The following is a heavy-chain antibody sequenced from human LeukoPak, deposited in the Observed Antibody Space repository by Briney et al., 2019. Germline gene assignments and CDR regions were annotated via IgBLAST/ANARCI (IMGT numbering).Heavy chain of an antibody. CDR2: IMPLFGTA. Sequence: GASVKVSCKTSGGTFNNSAISWVRQAPGQGLEWLGGIMPLFGTAGYAQKLQGRVTITKDESTRTVYLELTSLTSDDTAVYYCARDVHGDCGSGWFDPWGQGTPVSVSS. D-gene: IGHD2-21*02. CDR1: GGTFNNSA. J-gene: IGHJ5*02. V-gene: IGHV1-69*05. CDR3: ARDVHGDCGSGWFDP.